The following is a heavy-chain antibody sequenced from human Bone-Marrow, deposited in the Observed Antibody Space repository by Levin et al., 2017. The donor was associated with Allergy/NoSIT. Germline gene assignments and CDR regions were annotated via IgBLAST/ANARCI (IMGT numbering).Heavy chain of an antibody. CDR2: ITSSSSYI. CDR1: GFTFSTYT. J-gene: IGHJ5*02. V-gene: IGHV3-21*01. D-gene: IGHD5-12*01. Sequence: GESLKISCAASGFTFSTYTMNWVRQAPGKGLDWVSSITSSSSYIYYADSVKGRSTISRDNAKNSLYLQMNSLRVEDTAVYYCARGLEYSGLPWGQGALVTVSS. CDR3: ARGLEYSGLP.